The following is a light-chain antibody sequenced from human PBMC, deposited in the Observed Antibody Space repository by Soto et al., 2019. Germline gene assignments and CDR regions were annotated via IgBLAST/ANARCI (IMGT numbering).Light chain of an antibody. CDR3: QQYGSSPWT. Sequence: DIQMTQSPPSLSASVGGTVTIICRASEGINTYLAWFQQKPGKDPKSLIYGATSLQRGVPSRFSGSGGDTDFTLTISSLQTEDVATYYCQQYGSSPWTFGQGTKVEIK. CDR1: EGINTY. V-gene: IGKV1-16*01. J-gene: IGKJ1*01. CDR2: GAT.